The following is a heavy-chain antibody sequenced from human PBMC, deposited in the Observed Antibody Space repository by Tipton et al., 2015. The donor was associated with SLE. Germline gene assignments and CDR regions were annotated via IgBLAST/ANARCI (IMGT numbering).Heavy chain of an antibody. CDR2: ISSSSSYI. D-gene: IGHD1-26*01. J-gene: IGHJ4*02. V-gene: IGHV3-21*01. CDR1: GFTFSSYS. Sequence: SLRLSCAASGFTFSSYSMNWVRQAPGKGLEWVSSISSSSSYIYYADSVKGRFTISRDNSKNTLYLQMNSLRAEDTAVYYCAKTDAEWELLGCFDYWGQGTLVTVSS. CDR3: AKTDAEWELLGCFDY.